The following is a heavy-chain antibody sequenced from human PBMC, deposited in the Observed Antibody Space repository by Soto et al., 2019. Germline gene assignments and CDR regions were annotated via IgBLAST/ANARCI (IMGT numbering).Heavy chain of an antibody. J-gene: IGHJ4*02. CDR1: GYSLSELA. CDR2: FDPEEGET. Sequence: ASVKVSCKVFGYSLSELAIQWVRQAPGKGLEWMGGFDPEEGETIHAQTFQGRVIMTEDTSTDTAFMEFPSLRTEDTAMYYCAAIMDYQLLFEYWGKGTLVTVSS. CDR3: AAIMDYQLLFEY. D-gene: IGHD2-2*01. V-gene: IGHV1-24*01.